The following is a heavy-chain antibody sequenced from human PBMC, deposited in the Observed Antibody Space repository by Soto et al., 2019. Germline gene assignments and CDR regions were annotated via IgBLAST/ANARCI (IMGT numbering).Heavy chain of an antibody. V-gene: IGHV1-69*13. J-gene: IGHJ3*02. CDR1: GGTFSSYA. D-gene: IGHD1-1*01. CDR3: ARGLESGTDAFDI. CDR2: IIPIFGTA. Sequence: ASVKVSCKASGGTFSSYAISWVRQAPGQGLEWMGGIIPIFGTANYAQKFQGRVTITADESTSTAYMELSSLRSEDTAVYYCARGLESGTDAFDIWGQGTMVTVSS.